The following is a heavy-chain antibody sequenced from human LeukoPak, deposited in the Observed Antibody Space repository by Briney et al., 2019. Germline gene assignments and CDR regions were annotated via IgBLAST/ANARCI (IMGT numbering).Heavy chain of an antibody. CDR2: ISYDGSNK. D-gene: IGHD5-12*01. J-gene: IGHJ4*02. Sequence: GGSLRLSCAASGFTFSSYAMHWVRQAPGKGLEWVAVISYDGSNKYYADSVKGRFTISRDNSKNTLYLQMNSLRAEDTAVYYCARAGVATITGGYFDYWGQGALDTVSS. CDR3: ARAGVATITGGYFDY. V-gene: IGHV3-30*04. CDR1: GFTFSSYA.